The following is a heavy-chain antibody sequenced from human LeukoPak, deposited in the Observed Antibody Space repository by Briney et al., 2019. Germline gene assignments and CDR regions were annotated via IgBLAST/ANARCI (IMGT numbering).Heavy chain of an antibody. J-gene: IGHJ3*02. D-gene: IGHD3-3*01. CDR3: ARELESQGRTPGNAFDI. V-gene: IGHV3-11*04. Sequence: GGSLRLSCAASGFTSSDYYMSWIRQAPGKGLEWVSYISSSGSTIYYADSVKGRFTISRDNAKNSLYLQMNSLRAEDTAVYYCARELESQGRTPGNAFDIWGQGTMVTVSS. CDR2: ISSSGSTI. CDR1: GFTSSDYY.